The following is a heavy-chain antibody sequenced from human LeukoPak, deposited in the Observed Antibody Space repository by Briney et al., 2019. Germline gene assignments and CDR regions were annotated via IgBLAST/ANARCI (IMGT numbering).Heavy chain of an antibody. CDR3: VKSIAVAGNVDY. D-gene: IGHD6-19*01. J-gene: IGHJ4*02. CDR1: GFTFSSYW. V-gene: IGHV3-74*01. CDR2: INSDGIAT. Sequence: GGSLRLSCAASGFTFSSYWMHWVRQTPGKGLVWVSRINSDGIATTYADSVKGRFTISRDNAKNTLYLQMSGLRPEDTALYYCVKSIAVAGNVDYWGQGTLVTVSS.